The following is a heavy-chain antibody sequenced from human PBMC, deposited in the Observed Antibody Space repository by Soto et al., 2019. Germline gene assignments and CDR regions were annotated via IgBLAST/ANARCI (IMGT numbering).Heavy chain of an antibody. D-gene: IGHD3-3*01. Sequence: PWETLSLTCTVSSGSISSSSYYWGWIRQPPGKGLEWIGSIYYSGSTYYNPSLKSRVTISVDTSKNQFSLKLSSVTAADTAVYYCARRITIFGVVPNNWFDPWGQGTLVTVSS. CDR3: ARRITIFGVVPNNWFDP. V-gene: IGHV4-39*01. CDR1: SGSISSSSYY. J-gene: IGHJ5*02. CDR2: IYYSGST.